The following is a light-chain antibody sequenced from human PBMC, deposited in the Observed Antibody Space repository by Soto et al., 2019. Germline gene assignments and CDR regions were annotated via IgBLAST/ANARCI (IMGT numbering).Light chain of an antibody. Sequence: ALTQPASVSGSPGQSITISCTGTSSDVGGYNYVSWYQQHPGKAPKLMIYDVSNRPSGVSNRFSGSKSGNTASLTISGLQAEDEADYYCRSYPSSSPYVFGTGTNVTVL. J-gene: IGLJ1*01. CDR3: RSYPSSSPYV. CDR2: DVS. CDR1: SSDVGGYNY. V-gene: IGLV2-14*01.